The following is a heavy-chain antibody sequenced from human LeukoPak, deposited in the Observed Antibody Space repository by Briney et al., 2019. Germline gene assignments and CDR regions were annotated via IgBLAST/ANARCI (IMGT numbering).Heavy chain of an antibody. J-gene: IGHJ4*02. CDR1: GDSLSSSSYY. CDR2: INHSGST. V-gene: IGHV4-39*07. Sequence: SETLSLTCTVSGDSLSSSSYYWSWIRQPPGKGLEWIGEINHSGSTNYNPSLKSRVTISVDTSKNQFSLKLSSVTAADTAVYYCARLLLVWGQGTLVTVSS. D-gene: IGHD3-3*01. CDR3: ARLLLV.